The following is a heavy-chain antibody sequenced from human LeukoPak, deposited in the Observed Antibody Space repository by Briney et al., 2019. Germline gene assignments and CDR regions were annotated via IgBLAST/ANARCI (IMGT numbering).Heavy chain of an antibody. V-gene: IGHV4-59*01. Sequence: SETLSLTCTVSRGSLSGYYWSWIRQPPGKGLEWMGYIYYSGSTKYNSSLKSRVTISVDTSKNQFSLKLSSVTAADTAVYYCARDSQGSFREGFDIWGQGTMVTVSS. CDR1: RGSLSGYY. CDR2: IYYSGST. CDR3: ARDSQGSFREGFDI. D-gene: IGHD5-24*01. J-gene: IGHJ3*02.